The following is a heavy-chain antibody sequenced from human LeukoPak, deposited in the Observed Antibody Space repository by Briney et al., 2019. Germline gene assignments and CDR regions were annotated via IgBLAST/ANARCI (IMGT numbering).Heavy chain of an antibody. V-gene: IGHV4-39*01. J-gene: IGHJ5*02. D-gene: IGHD3-22*01. Sequence: PSEPLSLTCTVSGGSISSSGYYWGWIRQPPGKGLEWIGSIYQSGSTYYNPSLKSRVTISVDPSKNQFSLKMSSVTAADTAVYFCARTYYYDSSGSCGFNWFDPWGRGALVTVA. CDR2: IYQSGST. CDR1: GGSISSSGYY. CDR3: ARTYYYDSSGSCGFNWFDP.